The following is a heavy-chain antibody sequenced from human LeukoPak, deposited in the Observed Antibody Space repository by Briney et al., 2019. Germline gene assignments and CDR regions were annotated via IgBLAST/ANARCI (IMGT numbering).Heavy chain of an antibody. V-gene: IGHV4-59*08. CDR3: ARPHYDFWSGYYGAFDI. Sequence: SETLSLTCTVSGDSLSHNYWTWIRQPPGKALEWIGYIYYSGSTNSNPSLKSRVTISVDTSKNQFSLRLSSVTAADTAVYYCARPHYDFWSGYYGAFDIWGQGTMVTVSS. J-gene: IGHJ3*02. CDR2: IYYSGST. D-gene: IGHD3-3*01. CDR1: GDSLSHNY.